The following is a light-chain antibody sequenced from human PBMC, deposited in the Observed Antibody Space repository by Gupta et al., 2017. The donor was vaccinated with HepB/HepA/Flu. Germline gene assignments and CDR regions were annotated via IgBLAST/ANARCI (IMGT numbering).Light chain of an antibody. CDR3: SSYTSSSTLYV. CDR2: DVS. J-gene: IGLJ1*01. V-gene: IGLV2-14*03. Sequence: QSALTQPASVSGSLGQSITISCTGTSSDVGGYNYVSWYQRHPGKAPKLLIYDVSNQPSGVSFRFSGSKSGNTASLTIXGXQAEDEXDYFCSSYTSSSTLYVLGAGTQVTVL. CDR1: SSDVGGYNY.